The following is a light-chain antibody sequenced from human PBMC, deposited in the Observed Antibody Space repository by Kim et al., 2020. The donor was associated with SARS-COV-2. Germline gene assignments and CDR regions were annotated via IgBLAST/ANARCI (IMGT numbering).Light chain of an antibody. CDR2: GAS. CDR1: QSISDN. CDR3: QQYNHWPPYT. Sequence: VSPGESITHSCRASQSISDNVAWYQQKPGQAPRLVMYGASTRATGIPARFSGSGSGTEFTLTISGLQSEDFAVYYCQQYNHWPPYTFGQGTKLEI. V-gene: IGKV3-15*01. J-gene: IGKJ2*01.